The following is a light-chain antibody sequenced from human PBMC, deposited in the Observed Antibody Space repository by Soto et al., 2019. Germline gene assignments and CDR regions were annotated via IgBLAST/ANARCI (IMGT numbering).Light chain of an antibody. J-gene: IGLJ2*01. Sequence: QSALTQPASVSGSPGQSITISCTGTSSDVGGYNYVSWYQQHPGKAPKLMIYDVNNRPSGVSNRFSGSKSGNTASLTISGLEAEDEADYYCSSYTTSSTLVVVGGGTKRTVL. CDR2: DVN. CDR1: SSDVGGYNY. CDR3: SSYTTSSTLVV. V-gene: IGLV2-14*01.